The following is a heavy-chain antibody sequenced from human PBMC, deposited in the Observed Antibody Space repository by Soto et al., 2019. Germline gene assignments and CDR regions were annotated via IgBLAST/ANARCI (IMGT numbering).Heavy chain of an antibody. CDR1: GFSFNNYG. CDR3: ARGLVEVTVPFDH. CDR2: ISHDGNKR. Sequence: QVQVVESGGGVVQPGRSLRLSCTTSGFSFNNYGMNWVRQAPGMGLEWVAMISHDGNKRDYSDSVKGRFSISRDNSKDTMFLQMDSLTIDDTAIYYSARGLVEVTVPFDHWGQGTLVTVSP. J-gene: IGHJ4*02. V-gene: IGHV3-30*04. D-gene: IGHD2-21*02.